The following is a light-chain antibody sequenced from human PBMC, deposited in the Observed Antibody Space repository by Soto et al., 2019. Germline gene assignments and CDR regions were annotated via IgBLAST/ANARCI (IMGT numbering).Light chain of an antibody. CDR3: QQFDGYPRT. CDR1: QGISSY. J-gene: IGKJ1*01. Sequence: IQLTQSPSSLSASVGDRVTITCRASQGISSYVAWYQQKPGQAPKLLIYAASTLQSGVPSRFSGSGFGADYTLTISSLQPEDFATYYCQQFDGYPRTFGQGTKVEIK. V-gene: IGKV1-9*01. CDR2: AAS.